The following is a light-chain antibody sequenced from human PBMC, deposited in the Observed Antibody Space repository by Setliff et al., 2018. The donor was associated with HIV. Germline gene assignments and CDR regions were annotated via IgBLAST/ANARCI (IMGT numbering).Light chain of an antibody. CDR2: EVN. CDR1: SSDVGIYNL. CDR3: SSYRGGSTLFV. V-gene: IGLV2-14*02. J-gene: IGLJ1*01. Sequence: QSVLTQPASVSGSPGQSIAISCTGTSSDVGIYNLVSWYQHHPGKAPKLIIYEVNKRPSGVSNRFSGSKSGNTASLTISGLQPEDETDYYCSSYRGGSTLFVLGPGTKVTVL.